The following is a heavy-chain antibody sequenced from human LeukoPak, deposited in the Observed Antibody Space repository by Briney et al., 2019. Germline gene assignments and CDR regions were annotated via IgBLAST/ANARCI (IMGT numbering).Heavy chain of an antibody. V-gene: IGHV6-1*01. J-gene: IGHJ4*02. D-gene: IGHD6-6*01. CDR3: AREVWQLVAPAYFDY. CDR1: GDSVSSNSAA. CDR2: TYYRTKWHN. Sequence: SQTLSLTCAISGDSVSSNSAAWNWIRQSPSRGLEWLGRTYYRTKWHNDYAVSVKSRITINPDTSKNQFSLQLNSVTPEDTAVYYCAREVWQLVAPAYFDYWGQGTLVTVSS.